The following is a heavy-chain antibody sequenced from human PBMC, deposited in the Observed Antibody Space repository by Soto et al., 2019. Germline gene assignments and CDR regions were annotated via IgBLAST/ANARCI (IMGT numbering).Heavy chain of an antibody. J-gene: IGHJ4*02. CDR2: IYSGGST. CDR1: GVTVSSNY. CDR3: ARHGNNYGGGYFDY. D-gene: IGHD5-18*01. Sequence: EVQLVESGGGLVQPGGSLRLSCAASGVTVSSNYMSWVRQAPGKGLEWVSVIYSGGSTYYAASVKGRFTISRDNSKNTLYLQMNSLRAEDTAVYYCARHGNNYGGGYFDYWGQGTLVTVSS. V-gene: IGHV3-66*04.